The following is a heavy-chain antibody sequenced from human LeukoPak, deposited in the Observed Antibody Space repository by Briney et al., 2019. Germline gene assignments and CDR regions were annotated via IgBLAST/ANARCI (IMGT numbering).Heavy chain of an antibody. J-gene: IGHJ4*02. CDR2: LSDAGVRI. CDR3: ARATYSSGWYFAY. CDR1: GFTFRNYG. D-gene: IGHD6-19*01. V-gene: IGHV3-23*01. Sequence: GGSLRLSCIASGFTFRNYGMSWVRQAPGKGLEWVSGLSDAGVRIFYSDSVKGRFTISRDNSKNTLYLQMDSLRAEDTAVYYCARATYSSGWYFAYWGQGTLVTVSS.